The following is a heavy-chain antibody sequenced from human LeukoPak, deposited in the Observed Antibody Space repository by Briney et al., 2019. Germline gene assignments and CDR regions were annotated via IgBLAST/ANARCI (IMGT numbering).Heavy chain of an antibody. D-gene: IGHD6-13*01. CDR3: ARGGAAAGLYNWFDP. CDR1: GFTVSSNY. J-gene: IGHJ5*02. Sequence: GGSLRLSCAASGFTVSSNYMSWVRQAPGEGLEWVSVIYSGDNTYYADSVKGRFTISRDNSKNTLYLHMNSLRAEDTAVYYCARGGAAAGLYNWFDPWGQGTLVTVSS. CDR2: IYSGDNT. V-gene: IGHV3-53*01.